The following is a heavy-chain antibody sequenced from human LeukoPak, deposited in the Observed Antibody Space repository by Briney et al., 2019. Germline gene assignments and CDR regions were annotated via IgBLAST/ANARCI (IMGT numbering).Heavy chain of an antibody. CDR2: INPNSGGT. D-gene: IGHD6-19*01. CDR1: GYTFTGYY. Sequence: AASVKVSCKASGYTFTGYYMHWVRQAPGQGLEWMGWINPNSGGTNYAQKFQGRVTMTRDTSISTAYMELSRLRSDDTAVYYCARSEAWLVDFRADYWGQGTLVTVSS. J-gene: IGHJ4*02. V-gene: IGHV1-2*02. CDR3: ARSEAWLVDFRADY.